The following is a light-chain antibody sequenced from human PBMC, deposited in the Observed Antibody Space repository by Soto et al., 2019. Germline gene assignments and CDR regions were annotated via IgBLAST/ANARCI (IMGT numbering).Light chain of an antibody. Sequence: DIVMSQSPDSLAVYLGERATINCKSIQTVLYSSTNENYLAWYQLKPGQHPKLLISWASTRASGVPDRFSGSGSGTDFNLTISRLQAEDVAVYECQQSLNITRTFGQGTKVDIK. CDR3: QQSLNITRT. CDR2: WAS. J-gene: IGKJ1*01. V-gene: IGKV4-1*01. CDR1: QTVLYSSTNENY.